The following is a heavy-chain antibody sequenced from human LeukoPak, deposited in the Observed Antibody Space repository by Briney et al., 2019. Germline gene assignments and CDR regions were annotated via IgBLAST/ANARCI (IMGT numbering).Heavy chain of an antibody. CDR1: GGSISSYY. CDR3: AIDPSSSWYGYYYGMDV. Sequence: PSETLSLTCTVSGGSISSYYWSWIRQPPGKGLEWIGYIYYSGSTNYNPSLKNRVTISVDTSKNQFSLKLSSVTAADTAVYYCAIDPSSSWYGYYYGMDVWGQGTTVTVSS. V-gene: IGHV4-59*01. J-gene: IGHJ6*02. D-gene: IGHD6-13*01. CDR2: IYYSGST.